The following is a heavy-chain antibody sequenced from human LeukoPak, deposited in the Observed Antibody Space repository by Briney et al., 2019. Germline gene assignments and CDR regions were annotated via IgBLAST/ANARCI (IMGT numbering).Heavy chain of an antibody. J-gene: IGHJ5*02. V-gene: IGHV3-15*01. Sequence: GGSLRLSCAACGFTFSNAWMSWVRQAPGKGLEWVGRIKSKTDGGTTDYAAPVRGRFTISRDDSKNTLYLQMNSLKTEDTAVYYCTTERLLWFGELSSWGQGTLVTVSS. CDR1: GFTFSNAW. CDR2: IKSKTDGGTT. CDR3: TTERLLWFGELSS. D-gene: IGHD3-10*01.